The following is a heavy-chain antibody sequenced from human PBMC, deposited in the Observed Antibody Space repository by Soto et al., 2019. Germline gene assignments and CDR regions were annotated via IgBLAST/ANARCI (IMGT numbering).Heavy chain of an antibody. J-gene: IGHJ4*02. CDR3: AKRGSGSYYDY. CDR1: GFTSSSYA. Sequence: EVPLLESGGGLVQPGGSLRLSCAASGFTSSSYAMSWVRQAAGKGLERVSVISGSGGCTYYADSVKGRFTISRDNSKNTLYLQMNSLRAEDTAVYYCAKRGSGSYYDYWGQGTLVTVSS. D-gene: IGHD3-10*01. CDR2: ISGSGGCT. V-gene: IGHV3-23*01.